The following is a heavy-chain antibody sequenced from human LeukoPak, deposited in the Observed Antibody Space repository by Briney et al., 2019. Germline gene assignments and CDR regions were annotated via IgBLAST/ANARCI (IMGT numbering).Heavy chain of an antibody. CDR2: TYYRSKWYY. CDR3: VRDPVGGSTIFDC. CDR1: GDSVSSNSAA. D-gene: IGHD1-26*01. Sequence: SQTLSLTCVITGDSVSSNSAAWNWIRQSPSRGLEWLGRTYYRSKWYYDYSVAVKSRVTINPDTSKNQFSLQLSSVTPEDTAVYYCVRDPVGGSTIFDCWGQGTLVTVSS. V-gene: IGHV6-1*01. J-gene: IGHJ4*02.